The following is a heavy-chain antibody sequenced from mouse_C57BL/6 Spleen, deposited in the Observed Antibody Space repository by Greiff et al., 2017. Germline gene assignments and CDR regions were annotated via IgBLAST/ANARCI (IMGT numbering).Heavy chain of an antibody. V-gene: IGHV1-52*01. CDR1: GYTFTSYW. CDR2: IDPSDSET. J-gene: IGHJ2*01. D-gene: IGHD3-1*01. CDR3: ARSGDSYFDY. Sequence: QVQLQQPGAELVRPGSSVKLSCKASGYTFTSYWMHWVKQRPIQGLEWIGNIDPSDSETHYNQKFKDKATLTVDKSSSTAYMQLSSLTSEDSAVSYCARSGDSYFDYWGQGTTLTVSS.